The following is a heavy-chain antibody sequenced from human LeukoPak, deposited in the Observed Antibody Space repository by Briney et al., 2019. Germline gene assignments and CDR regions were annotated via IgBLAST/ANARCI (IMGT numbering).Heavy chain of an antibody. D-gene: IGHD6-19*01. CDR2: TCYRSKWYN. Sequence: SQTLSLTCAISGDSVSSNSVAWNWIRQSPSRGLEWLGRTCYRSKWYNDYAVSVKSRITINPDTSKNQFSLQLNSVTPEDTAVYYCARALAVAGTGWFDPWGQGTLVTVSS. CDR3: ARALAVAGTGWFDP. CDR1: GDSVSSNSVA. J-gene: IGHJ5*02. V-gene: IGHV6-1*01.